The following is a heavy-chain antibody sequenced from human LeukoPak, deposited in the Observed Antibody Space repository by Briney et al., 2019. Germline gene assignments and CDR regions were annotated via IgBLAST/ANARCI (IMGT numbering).Heavy chain of an antibody. D-gene: IGHD3-22*01. CDR2: IIPIFGTA. CDR1: GFTFSSYA. J-gene: IGHJ4*02. Sequence: GGSLRLSCAASGFTFSSYAISWVRQAPGQGLEWMGGIIPIFGTANYAQKFQGGVTITADESTSTAYMELSSLRSEDTAVYYCARDRPYYYDSSGSHRAFDYWGQGTLVTVSS. V-gene: IGHV1-69*01. CDR3: ARDRPYYYDSSGSHRAFDY.